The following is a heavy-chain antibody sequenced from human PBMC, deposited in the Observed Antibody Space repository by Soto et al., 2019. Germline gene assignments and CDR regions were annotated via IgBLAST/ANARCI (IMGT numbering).Heavy chain of an antibody. CDR1: GFTFSDYY. CDR2: ISSSGSTI. V-gene: IGHV3-11*01. J-gene: IGHJ6*03. Sequence: GGSLRLSCAASGFTFSDYYMSWIRQAPGKGLEWVSYISSSGSTIYYADSVKGRFTISRDNAKNSLYLQMNSLRAEETAVYYEAGNEELMVYAIYYYYYYMDVWGKGTTVTVSS. CDR3: AGNEELMVYAIYYYYYYMDV. D-gene: IGHD2-8*01.